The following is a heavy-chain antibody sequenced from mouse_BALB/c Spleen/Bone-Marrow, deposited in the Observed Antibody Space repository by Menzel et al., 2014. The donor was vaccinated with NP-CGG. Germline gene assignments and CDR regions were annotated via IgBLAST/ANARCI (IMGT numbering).Heavy chain of an antibody. CDR1: GFSLTSYG. Sequence: QVQLQQSGPGLVAPSQSLSITCTVSGFSLTSYGVHWVRQPPGKGLEWLGVIWAGGSTNYNSALMSRLSISKDNSKSQVFLIMNSLQTDDTAMYYCARVIRYESYFDYWGQGTTLTVSS. CDR3: ARVIRYESYFDY. V-gene: IGHV2-9*02. CDR2: IWAGGST. J-gene: IGHJ2*01. D-gene: IGHD2-14*01.